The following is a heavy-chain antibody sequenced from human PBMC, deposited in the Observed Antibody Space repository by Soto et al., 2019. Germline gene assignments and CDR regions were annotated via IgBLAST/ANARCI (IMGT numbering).Heavy chain of an antibody. Sequence: GGSLRLSCAASGFTFSSYGMHWVRQAPGKGLEWVAVISYDGSNKYYADSVKGRFTISRDNSKNTLYLQMNSLRAEDTAVYYCAKDLTNQHYYYYYMDVWGKGTTVTVSS. CDR3: AKDLTNQHYYYYYMDV. CDR2: ISYDGSNK. V-gene: IGHV3-30*18. J-gene: IGHJ6*03. D-gene: IGHD2-2*01. CDR1: GFTFSSYG.